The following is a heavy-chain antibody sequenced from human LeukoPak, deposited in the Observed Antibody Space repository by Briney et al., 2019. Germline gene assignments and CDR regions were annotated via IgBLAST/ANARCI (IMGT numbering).Heavy chain of an antibody. CDR2: ISGSGGST. Sequence: GGSLRLSCAASGFTFSSYAMSWVRQAPGKGLEWVSAISGSGGSTYYADSVKGRFTISRDNSKNTLYLQMNSLRAEDTAVYYCAKGLWFGELSHYFDCWGQGTLVTVSS. CDR3: AKGLWFGELSHYFDC. J-gene: IGHJ4*02. CDR1: GFTFSSYA. V-gene: IGHV3-23*01. D-gene: IGHD3-10*01.